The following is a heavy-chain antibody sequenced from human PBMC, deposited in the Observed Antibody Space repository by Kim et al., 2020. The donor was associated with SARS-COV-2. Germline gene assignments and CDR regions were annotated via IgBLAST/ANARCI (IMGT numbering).Heavy chain of an antibody. CDR3: ARGLSVLAVVVPAPVDY. CDR1: GYTFTSYD. CDR2: MNPNSGNT. J-gene: IGHJ4*02. D-gene: IGHD2-21*01. V-gene: IGHV1-8*01. Sequence: ASVKVSCKASGYTFTSYDINWVRQATGQGLEWMGWMNPNSGNTGYAQKFQGRVTMTRNTSISTAYMELSSLRSEDTAVYYCARGLSVLAVVVPAPVDYWGQGTLVTVSS.